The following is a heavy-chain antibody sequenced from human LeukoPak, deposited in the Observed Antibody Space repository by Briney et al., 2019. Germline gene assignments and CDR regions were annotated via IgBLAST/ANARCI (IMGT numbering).Heavy chain of an antibody. CDR2: IKSKTDGGTT. V-gene: IGHV3-15*01. CDR1: GFTFSNAW. J-gene: IGHJ4*02. Sequence: PGGSLRLSCAASGFTFSNAWMSWVRQGPGKGLEWVGRIKSKTDGGTTDYAAPVKGRFTISRDDSKNTLYLQMNSLKTEDTAVYYCTTVHYDFWDLDYWGQGTLVTVSS. D-gene: IGHD3-3*01. CDR3: TTVHYDFWDLDY.